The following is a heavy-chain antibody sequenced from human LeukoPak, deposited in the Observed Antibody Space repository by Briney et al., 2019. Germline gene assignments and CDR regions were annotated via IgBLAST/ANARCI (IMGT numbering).Heavy chain of an antibody. J-gene: IGHJ4*02. CDR3: ARDPYSSGWPFDY. D-gene: IGHD6-19*01. CDR1: GDSIRTSTYY. Sequence: SETLSLTCTVSGDSIRTSTYYWGWIRQPPGKGLEWIGSIYLGGYIYYSPSLKSRVTISADTSRNQFSLKVTSVTAADTAVYYCARDPYSSGWPFDYWGQGTLVTVSS. CDR2: IYLGGYI. V-gene: IGHV4-39*07.